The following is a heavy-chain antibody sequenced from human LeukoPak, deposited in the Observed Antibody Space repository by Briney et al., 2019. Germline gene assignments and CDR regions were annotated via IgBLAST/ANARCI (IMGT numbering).Heavy chain of an antibody. CDR3: AKDHLLVGYCSGGSCYSGAIDY. D-gene: IGHD2-15*01. J-gene: IGHJ4*02. CDR2: ITHDGSNE. CDR1: GFTFSSYC. Sequence: PGGSLRLSCAASGFTFSSYCMQWVRQAPGKGLEWVAVITHDGSNEYYAHSVKGRFTISRDNSKNTLYLQMNSLRAEDSAVYYCAKDHLLVGYCSGGSCYSGAIDYGGQGTLVTVSS. V-gene: IGHV3-30*18.